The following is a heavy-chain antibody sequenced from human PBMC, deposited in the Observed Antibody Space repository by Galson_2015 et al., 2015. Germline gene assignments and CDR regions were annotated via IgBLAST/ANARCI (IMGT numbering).Heavy chain of an antibody. CDR1: GFTFSSYS. Sequence: SLRLSCAASGFTFSSYSMNWVRQAPGKGLEWVSSISSSSSYIYYADSVKGRFTISRDNAKNSLYLQMNSLGAEDTAVYYCARGARGYGELLAFDIWGQGTMVTVSS. D-gene: IGHD4-17*01. CDR2: ISSSSSYI. J-gene: IGHJ3*02. V-gene: IGHV3-21*01. CDR3: ARGARGYGELLAFDI.